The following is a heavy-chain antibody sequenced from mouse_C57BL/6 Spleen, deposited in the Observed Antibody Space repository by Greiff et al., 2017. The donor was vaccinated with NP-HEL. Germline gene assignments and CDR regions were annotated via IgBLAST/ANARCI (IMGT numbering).Heavy chain of an antibody. V-gene: IGHV5-4*01. D-gene: IGHD2-1*01. CDR2: ISDGGSYT. J-gene: IGHJ1*03. Sequence: EVKLQQSGGGLVKPGGSLKLSCAASGFTFSSYAMSWVRQTPEKRLEWVATISDGGSYTYYPDNVKGRFTISRDNAKNNLYLQMSHLKSEDTAMYYCAREDGNHWYFDVWGTGTTVTVSS. CDR1: GFTFSSYA. CDR3: AREDGNHWYFDV.